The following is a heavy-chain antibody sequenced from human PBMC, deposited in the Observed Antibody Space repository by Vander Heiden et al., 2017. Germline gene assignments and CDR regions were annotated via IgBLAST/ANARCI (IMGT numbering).Heavy chain of an antibody. CDR1: GFTFCSYS. Sequence: EVQLVESGGGLVKPGGSLRLSCAASGFTFCSYSMTCVPQAPGKGLEWVSSISSSSSYIYYADSVKGRFTISRDNAKNSLYLQMNSLRAEDTAVYYCARDRKDYWGQGTLVTVSS. CDR2: ISSSSSYI. V-gene: IGHV3-21*01. CDR3: ARDRKDY. J-gene: IGHJ4*02.